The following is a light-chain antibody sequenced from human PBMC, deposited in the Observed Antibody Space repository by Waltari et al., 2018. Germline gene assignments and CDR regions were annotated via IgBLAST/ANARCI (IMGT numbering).Light chain of an antibody. J-gene: IGKJ4*01. CDR2: GAS. CDR1: QSVSNTY. CDR3: QQYGGSPFT. V-gene: IGKV3-20*01. Sequence: EIVLTQSPGTLSLSPGERATLSCRASQSVSNTYLAWYQQKPGQAPRPLIYGASSRATDITDRFSGSGSGTDFTLTISRLEPEDFALYYCQQYGGSPFTFGGGTKVEIK.